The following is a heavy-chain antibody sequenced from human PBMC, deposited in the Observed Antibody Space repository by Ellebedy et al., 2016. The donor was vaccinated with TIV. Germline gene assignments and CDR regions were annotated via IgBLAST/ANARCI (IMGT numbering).Heavy chain of an antibody. J-gene: IGHJ6*03. V-gene: IGHV4-4*07. CDR3: ARVHCSITTCDYYYMDV. Sequence: SETLSLXXTVSGGSVSRYFWSWIRQPAGKGLEWIGRIFTSGCFNYNPYLMSRVTMSVVTSKNQISLRLNSVTTADTAVYYCARVHCSITTCDYYYMDVWGKGTTVTVSS. CDR1: GGSVSRYF. CDR2: IFTSGCF. D-gene: IGHD1-1*01.